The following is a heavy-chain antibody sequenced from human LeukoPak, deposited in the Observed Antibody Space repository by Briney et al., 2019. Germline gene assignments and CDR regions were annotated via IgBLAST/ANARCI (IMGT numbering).Heavy chain of an antibody. D-gene: IGHD2-15*01. V-gene: IGHV3-74*01. Sequence: PGGSLRLSCVASGFTFSGFYIHWLRHAPGKGLVWVSHINWDGSVTTYADSVRGRFTISRDNAKNTLYLQMDSLRAEDTAVYYCSRGGYSHAFDVWGQGTMVTVSS. CDR1: GFTFSGFY. CDR3: SRGGYSHAFDV. CDR2: INWDGSVT. J-gene: IGHJ3*01.